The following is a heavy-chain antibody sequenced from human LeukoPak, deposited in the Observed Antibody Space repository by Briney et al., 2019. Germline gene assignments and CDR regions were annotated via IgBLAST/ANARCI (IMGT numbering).Heavy chain of an antibody. CDR3: ARDSYYDSSQNFDY. J-gene: IGHJ4*02. CDR2: ISAYNGNT. V-gene: IGHV1-18*01. Sequence: ASVKVSCKASGYTLTSYGISWVRQAPGQGLEWMGWISAYNGNTNYAQKLQGRVTMTTDTSTSTAYMELRSLRSDDTAVYYCARDSYYDSSQNFDYWGQGTLVTVSS. D-gene: IGHD3-22*01. CDR1: GYTLTSYG.